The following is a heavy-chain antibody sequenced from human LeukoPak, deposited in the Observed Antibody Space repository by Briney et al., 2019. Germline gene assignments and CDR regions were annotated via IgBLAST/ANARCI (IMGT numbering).Heavy chain of an antibody. Sequence: ASVKVSCKASGYTFTSYDINWVRQATGQGLEWMGWMNPNSGDTGYAQNFQGRVNMTRDTSISTAYMELSSLRSEDTAVYYCARDNSVGDTAWWFDPWGQGTLVTVSS. J-gene: IGHJ5*02. CDR1: GYTFTSYD. CDR2: MNPNSGDT. CDR3: ARDNSVGDTAWWFDP. D-gene: IGHD1-26*01. V-gene: IGHV1-8*01.